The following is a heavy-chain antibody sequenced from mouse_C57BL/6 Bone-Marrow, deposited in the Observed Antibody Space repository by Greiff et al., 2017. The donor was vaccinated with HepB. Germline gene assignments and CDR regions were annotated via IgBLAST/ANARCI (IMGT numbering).Heavy chain of an antibody. D-gene: IGHD2-1*01. Sequence: VQLQQSGAELARPGASVKLSCKASGYTFTSYGISWVKQRTGQGLEWIGEIYPRSGNTYYNEKFKGMATLTADKSSSTAYMELRSLTSEDSAVYFCARSVGNYLYAMDYWGQGTSVTVSS. CDR2: IYPRSGNT. J-gene: IGHJ4*01. CDR1: GYTFTSYG. V-gene: IGHV1-81*01. CDR3: ARSVGNYLYAMDY.